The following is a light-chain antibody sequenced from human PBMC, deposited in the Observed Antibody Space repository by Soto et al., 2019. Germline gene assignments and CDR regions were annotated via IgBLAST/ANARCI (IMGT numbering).Light chain of an antibody. CDR2: DVS. CDR1: SSDVGGFIF. V-gene: IGLV2-14*01. Sequence: QSALTQPASVSGSPGQSITISCTGTSSDVGGFIFVSWYQQHPGRAPKLMIYDVSNRPSGVSNRFSGSKSGNTASLTISGLQADDDADYYCGSYTASTSYVFGTATKLTVL. J-gene: IGLJ1*01. CDR3: GSYTASTSYV.